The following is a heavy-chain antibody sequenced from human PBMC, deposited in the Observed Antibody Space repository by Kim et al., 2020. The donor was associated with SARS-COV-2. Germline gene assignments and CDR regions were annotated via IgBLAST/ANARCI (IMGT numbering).Heavy chain of an antibody. CDR1: GYTFTSYG. J-gene: IGHJ5*02. CDR2: MSAYNGNT. V-gene: IGHV1-18*01. CDR3: ARRGVYYDSSGYAANWFDP. Sequence: ASVKVSCKASGYTFTSYGISWVRQAPGQGLEWMGWMSAYNGNTNYAQKLQGRVTMTTDTSKSTAYMELRSLRSDDTAVYYCARRGVYYDSSGYAANWFDPCGQGPLVTVSS. D-gene: IGHD3-22*01.